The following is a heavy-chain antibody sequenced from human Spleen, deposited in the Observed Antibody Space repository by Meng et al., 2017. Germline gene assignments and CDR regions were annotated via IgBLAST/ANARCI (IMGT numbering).Heavy chain of an antibody. D-gene: IGHD3-10*01. J-gene: IGHJ4*02. CDR1: GYIFTSYD. Sequence: ASVKVSCKASGYIFTSYDINWVRQAPGQGLEWMGWMNPNTGNTGYAQKFQGRVTISRNTSINTFYMELSGLRSDDTAVYYCARGFQYYGSGNLDYWGQGTRVTVSS. CDR3: ARGFQYYGSGNLDY. V-gene: IGHV1-8*03. CDR2: MNPNTGNT.